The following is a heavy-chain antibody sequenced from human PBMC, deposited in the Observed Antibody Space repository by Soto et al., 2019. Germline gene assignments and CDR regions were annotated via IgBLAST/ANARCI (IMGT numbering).Heavy chain of an antibody. CDR3: AKDHSWDGSGSPDFDH. V-gene: IGHV3-30*18. D-gene: IGHD3-10*01. CDR1: GFTFSSYG. CDR2: ISYDGSNK. J-gene: IGHJ4*02. Sequence: QVQLVESGGGVVQPGRSLRLSCAASGFTFSSYGMHWVRQAPGKGLEWVAVISYDGSNKYYADSVKGRFTISRDNSKNALYLQMNSLRAEDTAVYYCAKDHSWDGSGSPDFDHWGQGTLVTVSS.